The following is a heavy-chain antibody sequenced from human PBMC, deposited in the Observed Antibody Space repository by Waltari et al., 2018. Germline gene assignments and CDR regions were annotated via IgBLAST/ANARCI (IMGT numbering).Heavy chain of an antibody. J-gene: IGHJ6*03. CDR2: SYDSGRN. D-gene: IGHD2-21*02. V-gene: IGHV4-30-2*01. Sequence: QLQLQESGSGLVKPSQTLSLTCAVSGGSISSGGYSWSWIRQPPGKGLAWIGYSYDSGRNYDNPSLKSRVSISVDRSKNQFSLKLSCVTDADTAVYYCARVGGDKFMDVWGKGTTVTVSS. CDR3: ARVGGDKFMDV. CDR1: GGSISSGGYS.